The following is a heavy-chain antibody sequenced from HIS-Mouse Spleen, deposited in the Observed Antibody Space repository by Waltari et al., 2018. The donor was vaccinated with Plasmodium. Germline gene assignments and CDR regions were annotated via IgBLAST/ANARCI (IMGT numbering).Heavy chain of an antibody. J-gene: IGHJ2*01. Sequence: EVQLVESGGGLVQPGGSLCVSCAPSGFTFISYWRSWVRQAPGKGLEWVANIKQDGSEKYYVDSVKGRFTISRDNAKNSLYLQMNSLRAEDTAVYYCASSWYWYFDLWGRGTLVTVSS. CDR1: GFTFISYW. V-gene: IGHV3-7*01. D-gene: IGHD6-13*01. CDR3: ASSWYWYFDL. CDR2: IKQDGSEK.